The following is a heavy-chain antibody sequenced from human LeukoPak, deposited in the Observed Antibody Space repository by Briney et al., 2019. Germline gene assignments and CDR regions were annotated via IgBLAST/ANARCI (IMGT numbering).Heavy chain of an antibody. CDR1: GFTFSRYG. Sequence: GGSLRLSCAASGFTFSRYGMNWVRQAPGKGLEWVSGISDSGATIYYADSVKGRSTISRDNSKNTLYLQMHSLRPEDTAIYYCAKIRAARPGYWGQGTLVTVSS. J-gene: IGHJ4*02. D-gene: IGHD6-6*01. CDR3: AKIRAARPGY. V-gene: IGHV3-23*01. CDR2: ISDSGATI.